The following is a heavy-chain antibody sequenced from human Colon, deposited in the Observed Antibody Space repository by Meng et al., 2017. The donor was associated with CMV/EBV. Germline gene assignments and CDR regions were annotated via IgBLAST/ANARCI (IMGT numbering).Heavy chain of an antibody. CDR3: ATDTAKVRGY. Sequence: GGSLRLSCVGSEFTFSNYAMSWVRQAPGKGLEWVSAISGGGTTTFYADSVTGRSTIARDNSKNTLYLQMDSLRDEDTAIYYCATDTAKVRGYWGQGTLVTVSS. CDR2: ISGGGTTT. D-gene: IGHD3-10*01. J-gene: IGHJ4*02. V-gene: IGHV3-23*01. CDR1: EFTFSNYA.